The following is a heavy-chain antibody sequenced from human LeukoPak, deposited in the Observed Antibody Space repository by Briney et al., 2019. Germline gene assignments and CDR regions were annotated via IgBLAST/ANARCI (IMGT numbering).Heavy chain of an antibody. D-gene: IGHD1-26*01. CDR3: ARDAWLISGSYPDY. Sequence: QPGGSLRLSCAASGFTFSSYGMHWVRQAPGKGLEWVAVISYDGSNKYCADSVKGRFTISRDNSKNTLYLQMNSLRAEDTAVYYCARDAWLISGSYPDYWGQGTLVTVSS. CDR2: ISYDGSNK. J-gene: IGHJ4*02. CDR1: GFTFSSYG. V-gene: IGHV3-30*03.